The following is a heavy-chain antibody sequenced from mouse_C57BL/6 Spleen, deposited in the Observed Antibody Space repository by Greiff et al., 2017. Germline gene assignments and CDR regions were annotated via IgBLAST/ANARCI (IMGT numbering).Heavy chain of an antibody. CDR1: GYTFTSYW. CDR3: ATITTAWYFDV. V-gene: IGHV1-61*01. Sequence: VQLQQPGAELVRPGSSVKLSCKASGYTFTSYWMDWVKQRPGQGLEWIGNIYPSDSGTHYNQKFKDKATLTVDKSSSTAYMQLSSLTSEDSAVYYCATITTAWYFDVWGTGTTVTVSS. J-gene: IGHJ1*03. CDR2: IYPSDSGT. D-gene: IGHD1-2*01.